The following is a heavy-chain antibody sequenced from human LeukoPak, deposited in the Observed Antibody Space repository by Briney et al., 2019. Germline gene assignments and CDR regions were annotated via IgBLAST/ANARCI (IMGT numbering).Heavy chain of an antibody. D-gene: IGHD1/OR15-1a*01. CDR2: MSVSGSGDKP. CDR3: ARAGNIRFDY. CDR1: GFPFSSYA. J-gene: IGHJ4*02. Sequence: GGPLTLSCAPSGFPFSSYAMSWLRQAPGKGLDWVSVMSVSGSGDKPYYAASVKGRFTISRENSKNTLYLQMNRMRAEDTAVYYCARAGNIRFDYWGQGALVTVSS. V-gene: IGHV3-23*01.